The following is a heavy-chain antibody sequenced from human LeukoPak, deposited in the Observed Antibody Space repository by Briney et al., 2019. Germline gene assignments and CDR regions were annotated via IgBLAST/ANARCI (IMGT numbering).Heavy chain of an antibody. Sequence: GGSLRLSCAASGFTVSSNYMSWVRQAPGKGLEWVSVIYSGGSTYYTDSVKGRFTISRDNSKNTLYLQMNSLRAEDTDVYYCARANYDFWSGLDYWGQGTLVTL. D-gene: IGHD3-3*01. CDR2: IYSGGST. CDR1: GFTVSSNY. J-gene: IGHJ4*02. CDR3: ARANYDFWSGLDY. V-gene: IGHV3-66*02.